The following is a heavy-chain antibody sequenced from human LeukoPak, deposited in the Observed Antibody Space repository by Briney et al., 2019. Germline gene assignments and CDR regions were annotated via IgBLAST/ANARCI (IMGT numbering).Heavy chain of an antibody. D-gene: IGHD5-18*01. CDR2: IYYSGST. CDR1: GGSISSGGYY. J-gene: IGHJ4*02. CDR3: ARHEKGHTAMVM. V-gene: IGHV4-31*03. Sequence: SETLSLTCTVSGGSISSGGYYWSWIRQHPGKGLEWIGYIYYSGSTYYNPSLKSRVTISVDTSRNQFSLKLSSVTAADTAVYYCARHEKGHTAMVMRGQGTLVTVSS.